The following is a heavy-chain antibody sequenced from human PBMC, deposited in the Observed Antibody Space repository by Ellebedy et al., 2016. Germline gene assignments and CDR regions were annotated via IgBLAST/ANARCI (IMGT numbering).Heavy chain of an antibody. Sequence: GGSLRLSXAASGFTVSSNYMSWVRQAPGKGLEWVSVIYSGGSTYYADSVKGRFTISRDNSKNTLYLQMNSLRAEDTAVYYCARDDGYYYDSSGYRYFQHWGQGTLVTVSS. J-gene: IGHJ1*01. V-gene: IGHV3-66*01. CDR2: IYSGGST. CDR1: GFTVSSNY. D-gene: IGHD3-22*01. CDR3: ARDDGYYYDSSGYRYFQH.